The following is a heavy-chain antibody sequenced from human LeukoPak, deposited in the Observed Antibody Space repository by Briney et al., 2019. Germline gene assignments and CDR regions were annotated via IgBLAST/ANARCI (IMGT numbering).Heavy chain of an antibody. CDR3: ARQRSWSSSWYADDY. Sequence: GESLQISCKGSGYSFTSYWIGWVRPMPGKGLEWMGIIYPGDSDTRYSPSFQGQVTISADKSISTPYLQWSSPKASDTAMYYCARQRSWSSSWYADDYWGQGTLVTVSS. J-gene: IGHJ4*02. CDR1: GYSFTSYW. CDR2: IYPGDSDT. V-gene: IGHV5-51*01. D-gene: IGHD6-13*01.